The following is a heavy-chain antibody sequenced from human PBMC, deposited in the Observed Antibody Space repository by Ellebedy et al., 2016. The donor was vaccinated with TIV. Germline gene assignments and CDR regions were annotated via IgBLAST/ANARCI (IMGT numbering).Heavy chain of an antibody. CDR1: GGSFSSYV. J-gene: IGHJ5*02. V-gene: IGHV1-18*01. CDR3: AREGGRRGVGARWFDP. Sequence: AASVKVSCKASGGSFSSYVISWVRQAPGQGLEWMGWISAYNGNTDYAQKLQGRVTMTTDTSTSTAYMELRGLRSDDTAVYYCAREGGRRGVGARWFDPWGQGTLVTVSS. D-gene: IGHD1-26*01. CDR2: ISAYNGNT.